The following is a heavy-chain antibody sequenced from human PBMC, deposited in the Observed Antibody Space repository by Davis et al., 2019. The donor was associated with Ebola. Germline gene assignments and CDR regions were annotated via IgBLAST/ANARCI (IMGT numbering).Heavy chain of an antibody. J-gene: IGHJ5*02. D-gene: IGHD3-10*01. CDR2: ISAYNGNT. CDR1: GYTLTDLS. CDR3: ARGITMVRVLGWFDP. V-gene: IGHV1-18*01. Sequence: ASVKVSCKVFGYTLTDLSIHWVRQAPGQGLEWMGWISAYNGNTNYAQKLQGRVTMTTDTSTSTAYMELRSLRSDDTAVYYCARGITMVRVLGWFDPWGQGTLVTVSS.